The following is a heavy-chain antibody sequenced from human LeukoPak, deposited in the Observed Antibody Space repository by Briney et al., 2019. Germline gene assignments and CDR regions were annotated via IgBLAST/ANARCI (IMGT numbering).Heavy chain of an antibody. Sequence: PSETLSLTCTVSGGSISSYYWSWIRQPAGKGLEWIGRIYTSGSTNYNPSLKSRVTISVDTSKNQFSLKLSSVTAADTAVYYCAKDSIWFGESNPVGYWGQGTLVTVSS. CDR2: IYTSGST. CDR3: AKDSIWFGESNPVGY. V-gene: IGHV4-4*07. D-gene: IGHD3-10*01. J-gene: IGHJ4*02. CDR1: GGSISSYY.